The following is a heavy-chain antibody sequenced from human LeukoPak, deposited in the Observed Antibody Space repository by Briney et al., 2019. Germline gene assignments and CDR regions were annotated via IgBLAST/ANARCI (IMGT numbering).Heavy chain of an antibody. V-gene: IGHV3-7*01. Sequence: GGSLRLSRAASGFTFSSYWMSWVRQAPGKGLEWVANIKQDGSEKYYVDSVKGRFTISRDNAKNSLYLQMNSLRAEDTAVYYCARARDSSWYDGGGAFDIWGQGTMVTVSS. D-gene: IGHD6-13*01. J-gene: IGHJ3*02. CDR3: ARARDSSWYDGGGAFDI. CDR2: IKQDGSEK. CDR1: GFTFSSYW.